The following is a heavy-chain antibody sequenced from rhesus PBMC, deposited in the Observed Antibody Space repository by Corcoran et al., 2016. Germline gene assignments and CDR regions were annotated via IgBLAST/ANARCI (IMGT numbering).Heavy chain of an antibody. CDR1: VGSISSNY. CDR3: ARRMSGWYYFDY. J-gene: IGHJ4*01. V-gene: IGHV4-160*01. CDR2: IYGGSGST. D-gene: IGHD6-31*01. Sequence: QVQLQESGPGLVTPSATLSLTCAVSVGSISSNYWNWIRQPPGKGLECIGRIYGGSGSTDYNPSLKSRVTISTDTSKNHVSLKLSSVTAADTAVYYCARRMSGWYYFDYWGQGVLVTVSS.